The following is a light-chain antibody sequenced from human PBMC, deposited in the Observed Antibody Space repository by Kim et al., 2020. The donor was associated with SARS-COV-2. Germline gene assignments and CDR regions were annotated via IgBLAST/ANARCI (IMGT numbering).Light chain of an antibody. J-gene: IGKJ4*01. CDR1: QSCSSR. Sequence: VSPGERVPLSCRASQSCSSRLAWFQQRPGQAPRLVIYDTSTRATGIPARFSGSGSGTEFTLTISSLESEDSAVYYCQQYNSWPLTFGGGTKVDIK. CDR2: DTS. V-gene: IGKV3-15*01. CDR3: QQYNSWPLT.